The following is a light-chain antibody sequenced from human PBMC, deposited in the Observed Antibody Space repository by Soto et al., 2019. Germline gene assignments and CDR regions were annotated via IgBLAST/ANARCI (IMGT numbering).Light chain of an antibody. CDR2: GNS. Sequence: QLVLTQPPSVSGAPGQRVTISCNGSSSNIGAGYDVHWYQQLPGTAPKLLIYGNSNRPSGVPDRFSGSKSGTSASLAITGLQAEDEADYYCQSYDSSLSFYVFGTGTKVTVL. V-gene: IGLV1-40*01. J-gene: IGLJ1*01. CDR1: SSNIGAGYD. CDR3: QSYDSSLSFYV.